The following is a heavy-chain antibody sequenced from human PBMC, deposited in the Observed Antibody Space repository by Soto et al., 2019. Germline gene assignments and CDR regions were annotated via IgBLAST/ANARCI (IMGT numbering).Heavy chain of an antibody. CDR1: GGSISGYY. Sequence: PSETLSLTCTVSGGSISGYYWSWIRQPPGRGLEWIGYIYYSASTNYSPSLKSRVTISVDTSKNQFSLKLSSVTAADTPVYYCARVTKFYGYFDYWGQRTMVTVSS. J-gene: IGHJ4*02. CDR2: IYYSAST. CDR3: ARVTKFYGYFDY. V-gene: IGHV4-59*01. D-gene: IGHD3-9*01.